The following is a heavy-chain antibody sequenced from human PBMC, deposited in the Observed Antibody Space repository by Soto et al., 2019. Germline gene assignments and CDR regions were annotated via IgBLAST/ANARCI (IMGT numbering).Heavy chain of an antibody. V-gene: IGHV4-59*08. CDR2: IYYSGST. CDR3: ASLSGLDAFDI. CDR1: GGSIISYY. J-gene: IGHJ3*02. D-gene: IGHD7-27*01. Sequence: SETLSLTCTVSGGSIISYYWSWIRQPPGKGLEWIGYIYYSGSTNYNPSLKSRVTISVDTSKNQFSQKLSSVTAADTAVYYCASLSGLDAFDIWGQGTTVTVS.